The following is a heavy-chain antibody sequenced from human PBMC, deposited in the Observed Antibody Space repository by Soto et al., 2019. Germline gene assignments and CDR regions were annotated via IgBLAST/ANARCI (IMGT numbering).Heavy chain of an antibody. D-gene: IGHD6-19*01. CDR1: GFTFSNVW. J-gene: IGHJ4*02. V-gene: IGHV3-15*07. CDR3: SLRALNYSSGWYEFSD. Sequence: EVQLVESGGGLVKPGGSLRLSCAASGFTFSNVWLNWVRQAPGKGLEWVGRIKSKTDGGTTDYAAPVKGRFTISTDDLKNTLDLQMNSLTTGHSAVYYCSLRALNYSSGWYEFSDWGQG. CDR2: IKSKTDGGTT.